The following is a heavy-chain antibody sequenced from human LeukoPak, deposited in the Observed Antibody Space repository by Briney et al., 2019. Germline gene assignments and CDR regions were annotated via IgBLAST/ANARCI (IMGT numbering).Heavy chain of an antibody. V-gene: IGHV4-61*01. D-gene: IGHD3-10*01. J-gene: IGHJ4*02. CDR3: ARVGNGSQLDY. CDR2: IYYSGSS. Sequence: PSETLSLTCTVSGGSVSSVSYYWSWIRQPPGKGLEWIGNIYYSGSSNYNPSLKSRVTMSIDTSKNQFSLKLSSVTAADTAVYYCARVGNGSQLDYWGQGTLVTVSS. CDR1: GGSVSSVSYY.